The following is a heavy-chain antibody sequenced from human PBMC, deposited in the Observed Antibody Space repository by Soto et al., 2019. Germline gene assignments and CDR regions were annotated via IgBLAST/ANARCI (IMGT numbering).Heavy chain of an antibody. V-gene: IGHV3-11*06. CDR2: ISSSSSYT. J-gene: IGHJ4*02. Sequence: QVQLVESGGGLVKPGGSLRLSCAASGFTLSAYYMSWIRQAPGKGLEWVSYISSSSSYTNYADSVKGRFTISRDNAKNSLYLQMNSLRAEDTAVYYCARHLHDYGDYGYFDYWGQGTLVTVSS. D-gene: IGHD4-17*01. CDR1: GFTLSAYY. CDR3: ARHLHDYGDYGYFDY.